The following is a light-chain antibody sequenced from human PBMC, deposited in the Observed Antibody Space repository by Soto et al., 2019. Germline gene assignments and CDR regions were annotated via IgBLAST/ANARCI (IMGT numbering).Light chain of an antibody. CDR1: QSVTSN. J-gene: IGKJ1*01. CDR2: DAS. CDR3: QQYASSPQT. Sequence: EVVMTQSPDTLSVSPGERATLSCRASQSVTSNLAWYQQKPGQAPRLLIYDASTRAAGIPDRFSASGSGTDFTLIISRLEPEDFAVYSCQQYASSPQTFGQGTKVDIK. V-gene: IGKV3-20*01.